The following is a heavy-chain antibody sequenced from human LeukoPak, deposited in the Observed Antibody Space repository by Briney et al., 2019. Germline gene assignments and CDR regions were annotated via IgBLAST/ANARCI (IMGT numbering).Heavy chain of an antibody. CDR2: ISAYNGNT. CDR3: ARVSHYDSSGYYYYFDY. J-gene: IGHJ4*02. Sequence: ASVTVSCKASGYTFSSYGISWVRQAPGQGLEWMGWISAYNGNTNYAQKLQGRVTMTTDTSTSTAYMELRSLRSDDTAVYYCARVSHYDSSGYYYYFDYWGQGALVTVSS. CDR1: GYTFSSYG. D-gene: IGHD3-22*01. V-gene: IGHV1-18*01.